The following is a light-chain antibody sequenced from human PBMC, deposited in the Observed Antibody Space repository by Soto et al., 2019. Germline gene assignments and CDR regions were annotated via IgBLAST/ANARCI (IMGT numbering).Light chain of an antibody. V-gene: IGKV4-1*01. CDR3: QQYYSTPLT. J-gene: IGKJ4*01. CDR1: QSVLYSSNNKNY. CDR2: WAS. Sequence: DIVMTQSPDSLAVSLGERATINCKSSQSVLYSSNNKNYLAWYQQKPGLPPKLLIYWASTRESGVPDRFSGSGSGTDFTLTISSLQAEDVAVYYCQQYYSTPLTFGGGTKVEI.